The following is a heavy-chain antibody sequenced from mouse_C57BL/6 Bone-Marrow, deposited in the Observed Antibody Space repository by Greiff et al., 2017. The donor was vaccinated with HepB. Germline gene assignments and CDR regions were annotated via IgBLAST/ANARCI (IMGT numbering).Heavy chain of an antibody. J-gene: IGHJ1*03. Sequence: EVKLQESGGGLVQPGGSMKLSCAASGFTFSDAWMDWVRQSPEKGLEWVAEIRNNANNHATDYAEAVKGRFTISRKDTKSSVYLQMNSLRTEDTCIYYCTRLGTVVGYFDVWGTGATVTVSS. CDR1: GFTFSDAW. V-gene: IGHV6-6*01. CDR2: IRNNANNHAT. CDR3: TRLGTVVGYFDV. D-gene: IGHD1-1*01.